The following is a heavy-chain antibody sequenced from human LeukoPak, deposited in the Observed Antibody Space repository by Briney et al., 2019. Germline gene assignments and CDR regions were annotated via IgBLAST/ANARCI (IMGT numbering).Heavy chain of an antibody. Sequence: GGSLSLSWEASGFTFSSYAMSWNGRAPGKGLEGVANIKQDGSEKYYVDSVKGRFTISRDNAKNSLYLQMNSLRAEDTAVYYCARVVVVVPAAPLDYWGQGTLVTVSS. CDR3: ARVVVVVPAAPLDY. V-gene: IGHV3-7*01. CDR1: GFTFSSYA. D-gene: IGHD2-2*01. J-gene: IGHJ4*02. CDR2: IKQDGSEK.